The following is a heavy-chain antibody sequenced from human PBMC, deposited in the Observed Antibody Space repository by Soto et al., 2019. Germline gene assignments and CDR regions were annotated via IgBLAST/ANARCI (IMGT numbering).Heavy chain of an antibody. J-gene: IGHJ4*02. CDR1: GFTFSSYA. CDR3: VRGGYELYPGYEDH. CDR2: ISKDGSSQ. D-gene: IGHD3-3*01. V-gene: IGHV3-30-3*01. Sequence: PGGSLRLSCAASGFTFSSYAMFWVRQAPGKGLEWVAVISKDGSSQSHADSVKGRFTISRDNSQSTLYMQMISLRTDDTAVYYCVRGGYELYPGYEDHWGQGTLVTVSS.